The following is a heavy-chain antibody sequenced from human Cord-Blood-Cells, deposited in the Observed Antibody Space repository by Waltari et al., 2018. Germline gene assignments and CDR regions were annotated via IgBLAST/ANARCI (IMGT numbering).Heavy chain of an antibody. Sequence: QVQLVQSGAEVKKPGASVNVSCKASGYTFTSYAMHWVRQAPGQRLEWMGLLNSGNGNTKYSQKFQGRVIITSATSASTAYIVLSSLRSEATAVYYCALQPAGIYSLNIWGQGTL. CDR1: GYTFTSYA. CDR2: LNSGNGNT. J-gene: IGHJ4*02. CDR3: ALQPAGIYSLNI. V-gene: IGHV1-3*01. D-gene: IGHD5-12*01.